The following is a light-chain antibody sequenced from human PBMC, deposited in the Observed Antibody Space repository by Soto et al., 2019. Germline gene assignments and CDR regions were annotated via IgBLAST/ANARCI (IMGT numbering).Light chain of an antibody. CDR2: GAS. CDR1: QSVNSSY. Sequence: EIVLTQSPGILSLSPGGRATLSCRASQSVNSSYLAWYQQKSGLAPRLLIYGASHRARGIPDRFSGGGSGTDFTLTISRLEREDFVVYYCQQYHFSPETFGPGTRVEIK. V-gene: IGKV3-20*01. CDR3: QQYHFSPET. J-gene: IGKJ1*01.